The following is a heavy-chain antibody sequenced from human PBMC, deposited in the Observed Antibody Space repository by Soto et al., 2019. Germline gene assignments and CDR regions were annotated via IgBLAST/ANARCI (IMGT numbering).Heavy chain of an antibody. CDR1: GFTFSAYG. J-gene: IGHJ6*02. V-gene: IGHV3-30*18. CDR2: ISHDGTNK. Sequence: GGSLRLSCTPSGFTFSAYGMHWVRQAPGKGLEWVAAISHDGTNKYYGDSVRGRFTISRDNSKNTLYLQMNTLRNEDTAVYYCAKESRSSAVTATRVYGMDVWGQGTPVTVSS. CDR3: AKESRSSAVTATRVYGMDV. D-gene: IGHD2-21*02.